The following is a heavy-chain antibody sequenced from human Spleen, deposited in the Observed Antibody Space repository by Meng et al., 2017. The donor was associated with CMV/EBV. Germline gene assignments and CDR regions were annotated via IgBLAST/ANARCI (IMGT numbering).Heavy chain of an antibody. J-gene: IGHJ4*02. Sequence: GESLKISCAASGFTFSSYSMNWVRQAPGKGLEWVSLISWDGGSTYYADSVKGRFTISRDNSKNSLYLQMNSLRTEDTALYYCAKDGVGGSSSYFDYWGQGTLVTVSS. CDR3: AKDGVGGSSSYFDY. CDR2: ISWDGGST. D-gene: IGHD6-13*01. CDR1: GFTFSSYS. V-gene: IGHV3-43*01.